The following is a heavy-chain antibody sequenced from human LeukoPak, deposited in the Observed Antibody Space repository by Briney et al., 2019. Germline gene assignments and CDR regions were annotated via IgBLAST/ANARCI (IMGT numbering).Heavy chain of an antibody. D-gene: IGHD2-2*01. CDR3: AKDRGLLWAPPFDY. V-gene: IGHV3-23*01. Sequence: PGGFLRLSCAASGFTFSSYAMSWVRQAPGKGLEWVSAISGSGGSTYYADSVKGRFTISRDNSKNTLYLQMNSLRAEDTAVYYCAKDRGLLWAPPFDYWGQGTLVTVSS. CDR2: ISGSGGST. J-gene: IGHJ4*02. CDR1: GFTFSSYA.